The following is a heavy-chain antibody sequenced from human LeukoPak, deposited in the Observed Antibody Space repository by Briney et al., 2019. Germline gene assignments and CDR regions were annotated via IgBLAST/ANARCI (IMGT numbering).Heavy chain of an antibody. CDR3: ARKSYGMDV. CDR1: GGSFSGYY. Sequence: SETLSLTCAVYGGSFSGYYWSWIRQPPGKGLEWIGEINHSGSTNYNPSLKSRVTISVDMSKNQFSLKLSSVTAADTAVYYCARKSYGMDVWGKGTTVTVSS. V-gene: IGHV4-34*01. J-gene: IGHJ6*04. CDR2: INHSGST.